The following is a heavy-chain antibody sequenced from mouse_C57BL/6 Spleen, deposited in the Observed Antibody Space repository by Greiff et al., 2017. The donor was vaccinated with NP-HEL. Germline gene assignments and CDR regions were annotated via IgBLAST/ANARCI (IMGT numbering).Heavy chain of an antibody. V-gene: IGHV5-4*01. CDR2: ISDGGSYT. D-gene: IGHD2-2*01. CDR3: ARDGYDKSFAY. Sequence: EVKLVESGGGLVKPGGSLKLSCAASGFTFSSYAMSWVRQTPEKRLEWVATISDGGSYTYYPDNVKGRFTISRDNAKNNLYLQMSHLKSEDTAMYYCARDGYDKSFAYWGQGTLVTVSA. J-gene: IGHJ3*01. CDR1: GFTFSSYA.